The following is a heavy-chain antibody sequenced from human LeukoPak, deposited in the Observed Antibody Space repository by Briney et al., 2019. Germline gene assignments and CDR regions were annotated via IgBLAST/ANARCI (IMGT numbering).Heavy chain of an antibody. Sequence: SVKVSCKASGGTFSSYAISWVRQAPGQGLEWMGGIIPIFGTANYAQKFQGRVTITTDESTSTAYMELSSLRSEDTAVYYCAREGTIVVVPARTAFDIWGQGTVVTVSS. J-gene: IGHJ3*02. D-gene: IGHD2-2*01. CDR3: AREGTIVVVPARTAFDI. V-gene: IGHV1-69*05. CDR2: IIPIFGTA. CDR1: GGTFSSYA.